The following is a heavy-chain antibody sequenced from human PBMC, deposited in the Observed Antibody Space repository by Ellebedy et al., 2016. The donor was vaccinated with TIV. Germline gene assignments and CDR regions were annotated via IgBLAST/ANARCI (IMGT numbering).Heavy chain of an antibody. Sequence: GESLKISCAASGFTFSDYYMSWIRQAPGKGLERVSYISSSSSYTNYADSVKGRFTISRDNAKNSLYLQMNSLRAEDTAVYYCASYSIAVADLWFDPWGQGTLVTVSS. D-gene: IGHD6-19*01. V-gene: IGHV3-11*06. CDR3: ASYSIAVADLWFDP. CDR1: GFTFSDYY. J-gene: IGHJ5*02. CDR2: ISSSSSYT.